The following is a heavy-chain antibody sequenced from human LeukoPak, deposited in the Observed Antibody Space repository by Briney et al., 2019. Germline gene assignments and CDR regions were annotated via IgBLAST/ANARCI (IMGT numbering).Heavy chain of an antibody. D-gene: IGHD4-17*01. CDR3: ARDVTDGDYVDWFDP. Sequence: SETLSLTCTVSGGSVSSGSYYWSWIRQPPGKGLEWIGYIYYSGSTNYNPSLKSRVTISVDTSKNQFSLKLSSVTAADTAVYYCARDVTDGDYVDWFDPWGQGTLVTVCS. CDR1: GGSVSSGSYY. J-gene: IGHJ5*02. V-gene: IGHV4-61*01. CDR2: IYYSGST.